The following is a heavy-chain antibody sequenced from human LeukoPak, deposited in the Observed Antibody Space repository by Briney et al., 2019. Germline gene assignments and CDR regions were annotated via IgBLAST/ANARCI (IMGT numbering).Heavy chain of an antibody. CDR1: GFTFSSYA. D-gene: IGHD3-10*01. J-gene: IGHJ1*01. V-gene: IGHV3-23*01. CDR2: ISGSGGST. Sequence: GGSLRLSCAASGFTFSSYAMSWVRQAPGKGLEWVSGISGSGGSTNYADSVKGRFTISRDNSKNTVYLEMNSLRAEDTAVYHCAKDKSYGSGSFYQQWGQGTLVTVSS. CDR3: AKDKSYGSGSFYQQ.